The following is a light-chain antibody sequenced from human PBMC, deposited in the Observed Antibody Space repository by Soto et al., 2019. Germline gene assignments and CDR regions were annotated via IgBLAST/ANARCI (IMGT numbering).Light chain of an antibody. CDR2: AAS. V-gene: IGKV1-39*01. CDR3: QQSYSTPIT. J-gene: IGKJ5*01. CDR1: QSISSY. Sequence: DIQMTQSPSSLSASVVDRVTITCRASQSISSYLNWYQQKPGKAPKLLIYAASSLQSGVPSRFSGSGSGTDFTLTISSLQPEDFATYYCQQSYSTPITFGQGTRLEN.